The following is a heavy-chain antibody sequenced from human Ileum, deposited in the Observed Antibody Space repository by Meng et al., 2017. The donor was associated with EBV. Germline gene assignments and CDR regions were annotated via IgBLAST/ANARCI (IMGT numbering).Heavy chain of an antibody. CDR2: IWYDGSNK. V-gene: IGHV3-33*01. CDR3: ARDIRSWCFDL. CDR1: TFTFKNYG. J-gene: IGHJ2*01. D-gene: IGHD3-10*01. Sequence: VPVEAAVGGVVQPGVALRLSVAASTFTFKNYGRTWVRQAPGKGLEWVAVIWYDGSNKYYADSGRGRFTVTRDNSKNTLYLQMDSLRAEDTAVYYCARDIRSWCFDLWGRGTLVTVSS.